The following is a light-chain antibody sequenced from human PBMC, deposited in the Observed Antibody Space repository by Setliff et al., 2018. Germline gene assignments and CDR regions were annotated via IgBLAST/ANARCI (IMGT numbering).Light chain of an antibody. CDR3: SSYTSRSTEI. Sequence: QSALTQPPSVSGSPGQSVTISCTGTSSDVGNYDRVSWYQQAPGTAPKLMIYEVSSRPSGVPGRFSGFKSGHTASLTLSGPQADDEADYYCSSYTSRSTEIFGTGTKGTVL. CDR2: EVS. CDR1: SSDVGNYDR. J-gene: IGLJ1*01. V-gene: IGLV2-18*02.